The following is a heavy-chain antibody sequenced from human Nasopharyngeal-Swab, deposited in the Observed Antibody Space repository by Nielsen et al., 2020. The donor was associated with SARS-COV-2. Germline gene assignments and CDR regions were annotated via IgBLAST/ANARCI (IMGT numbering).Heavy chain of an antibody. J-gene: IGHJ4*01. CDR2: INSVSSLT. D-gene: IGHD3-9*01. V-gene: IGHV3-11*05. CDR3: ARGRYSAY. Sequence: GGSLRLSCAASGFAFSDYYMSWYRQAAGRGLEWVSYINSVSSLTGYADSVKGRFTISRDNDKGLLYLQMNSLSVEDTATYFCARGRYSAYWGQGALVTVSS. CDR1: GFAFSDYY.